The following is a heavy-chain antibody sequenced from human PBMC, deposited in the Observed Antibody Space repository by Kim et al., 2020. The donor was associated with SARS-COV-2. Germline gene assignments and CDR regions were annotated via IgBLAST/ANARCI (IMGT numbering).Heavy chain of an antibody. Sequence: GGSLRLSCAASGFTFNNYGMHWVRQAPGKGLEWVAVIWYDGSNKYYADSVKGRFTISRDNSKNTLFLQMNSLRAEDTAVYYCARGDYGDFNWFDPWGQGTLVTVSS. CDR1: GFTFNNYG. D-gene: IGHD4-17*01. CDR2: IWYDGSNK. J-gene: IGHJ5*02. V-gene: IGHV3-33*01. CDR3: ARGDYGDFNWFDP.